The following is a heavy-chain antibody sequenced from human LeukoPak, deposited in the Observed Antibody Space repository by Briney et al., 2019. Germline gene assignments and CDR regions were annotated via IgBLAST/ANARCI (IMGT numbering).Heavy chain of an antibody. CDR2: ITSVSSYK. V-gene: IGHV3-21*01. Sequence: GGSLRLSCAASGFTFSSYAMNWVRQAPGKGLEWVSSITSVSSYKYYADSVKGRFTISRDNAKKSLFLQMNSLRAEDTAIYYCARDPTADDYWGQGTLVTVSS. CDR1: GFTFSSYA. CDR3: ARDPTADDY. D-gene: IGHD2-2*01. J-gene: IGHJ4*02.